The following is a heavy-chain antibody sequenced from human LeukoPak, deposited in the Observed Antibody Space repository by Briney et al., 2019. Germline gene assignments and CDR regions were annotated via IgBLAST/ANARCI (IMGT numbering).Heavy chain of an antibody. CDR1: GFTFKDYG. J-gene: IGHJ6*02. CDR3: AKHMRATNTYSFFGLDV. Sequence: PGGSLRLSCAATGFTFKDYGMHWVRQPPGKGLEWVSSINWNGGGTDYADSVKGRSTISRDNAKNSLYLQLSSLRPEDTALYYCAKHMRATNTYSFFGLDVWGQGTTVTVSS. V-gene: IGHV3-9*01. D-gene: IGHD1-26*01. CDR2: INWNGGGT.